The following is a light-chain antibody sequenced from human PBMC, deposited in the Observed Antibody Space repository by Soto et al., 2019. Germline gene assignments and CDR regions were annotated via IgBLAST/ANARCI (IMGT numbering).Light chain of an antibody. CDR2: AAS. J-gene: IGKJ4*01. Sequence: IQLTQSPSSLSASVGDRVTITCRASQGISSYLAWYQQKPGKAPKLPIYAASTLQSGVPSRFSGSGSGTDFTLTISSLQPEDFATYYCQQFNTYPLTFGGGTKVDIK. CDR1: QGISSY. V-gene: IGKV1-9*01. CDR3: QQFNTYPLT.